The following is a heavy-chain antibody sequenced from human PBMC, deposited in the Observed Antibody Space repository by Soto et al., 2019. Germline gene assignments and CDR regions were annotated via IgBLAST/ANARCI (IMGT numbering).Heavy chain of an antibody. V-gene: IGHV4-4*02. J-gene: IGHJ4*02. D-gene: IGHD6-13*01. Sequence: PSETLSLTCAVSGGSISSSNWWSWVRQPPGKGLEWIGEIYHSGSTNYNPSLKSRVTISVDKSKNQFSLKLSSVTAADTAVYYCARDPSTGERAADSFDYWGQGTLVTVSS. CDR2: IYHSGST. CDR1: GGSISSSNW. CDR3: ARDPSTGERAADSFDY.